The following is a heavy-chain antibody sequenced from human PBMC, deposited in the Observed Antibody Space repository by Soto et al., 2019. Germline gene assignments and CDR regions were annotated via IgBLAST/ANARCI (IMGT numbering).Heavy chain of an antibody. CDR2: IIPIFGTA. CDR3: ARARTQYFDSPPDYYYGMDV. Sequence: ASVKVSCKASGGTFSSYAISWVRQAPGQGLEWMGGIIPIFGTANYAQKFQGRVTITADESTSTAYMELSSLRSEDTAVYYCARARTQYFDSPPDYYYGMDVWGQGTTVTVSS. D-gene: IGHD3-9*01. V-gene: IGHV1-69*13. CDR1: GGTFSSYA. J-gene: IGHJ6*02.